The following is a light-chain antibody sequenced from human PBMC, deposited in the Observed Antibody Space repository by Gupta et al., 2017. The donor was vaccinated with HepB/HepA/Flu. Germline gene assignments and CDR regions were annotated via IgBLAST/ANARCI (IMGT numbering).Light chain of an antibody. V-gene: IGKV1-5*03. CDR2: KAS. Sequence: DIQMTQSPSTLSASVGDTVTITCRASQSISSWLAWYQQKPGKAPKILIYKASRLQSGVPSRFSGSGSGTEFTLTISSRHPDDFATYYCQQEDSYSFTFGQGTKLEI. J-gene: IGKJ2*01. CDR3: QQEDSYSFT. CDR1: QSISSW.